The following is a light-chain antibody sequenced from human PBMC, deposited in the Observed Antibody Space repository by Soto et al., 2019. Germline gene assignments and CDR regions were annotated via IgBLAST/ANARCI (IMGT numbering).Light chain of an antibody. Sequence: EIVLTQSPGTLSLSPGERATLSCRASQSVGSSYLAWYQQKPGQAPRVLIYDASKRATGIPPRFSGSGSGTDFTLTISRLEPEDFAVYYCQQYGNSPITFGQGTRLEIK. V-gene: IGKV3-20*01. CDR1: QSVGSSY. J-gene: IGKJ5*01. CDR3: QQYGNSPIT. CDR2: DAS.